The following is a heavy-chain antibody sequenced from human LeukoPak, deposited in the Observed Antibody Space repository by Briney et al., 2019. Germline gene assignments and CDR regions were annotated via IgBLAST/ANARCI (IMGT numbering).Heavy chain of an antibody. Sequence: SETLSLTCAVSGYSISSGYYWGWIRQPPGKGLEWIGSIFHSGSPYYNPSLKSRVTISVDTSKTQFSLKLTSVTAAATAVYYCARAIGAGRAFDYWGQGTLVTVSS. D-gene: IGHD3-22*01. CDR1: GYSISSGYY. CDR2: IFHSGSP. J-gene: IGHJ4*02. V-gene: IGHV4-38-2*01. CDR3: ARAIGAGRAFDY.